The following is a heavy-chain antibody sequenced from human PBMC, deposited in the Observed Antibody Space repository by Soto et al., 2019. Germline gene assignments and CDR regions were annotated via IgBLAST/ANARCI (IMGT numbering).Heavy chain of an antibody. Sequence: QVHLVQSGAEVKKPGASVKVSCQGSGYAFTTYGITWVRQAPGQGLEWMGWSSAHNGNTNYAQKLQGRVTVTRDTSTSTAYMELRSLRYDDTAVYYCARGRDGDYWGQGALVTVSS. CDR2: SSAHNGNT. D-gene: IGHD6-6*01. CDR1: GYAFTTYG. V-gene: IGHV1-18*01. J-gene: IGHJ4*02. CDR3: ARGRDGDY.